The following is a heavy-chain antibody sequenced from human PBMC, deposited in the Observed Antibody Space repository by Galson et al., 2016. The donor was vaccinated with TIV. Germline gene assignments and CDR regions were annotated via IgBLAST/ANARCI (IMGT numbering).Heavy chain of an antibody. CDR1: GGTFSAYA. V-gene: IGHV1-69*13. D-gene: IGHD3-10*01. CDR3: ARGPYYYGSVNEES. J-gene: IGHJ4*02. CDR2: IIPMFGTA. Sequence: SVKVSCKASGGTFSAYAINWVRQAPGQGLEWVGRIIPMFGTANYAQKFQGRVTITADESTNTGYMELSSLRSDDTAVDYCARGPYYYGSVNEESWGQGSLITVSS.